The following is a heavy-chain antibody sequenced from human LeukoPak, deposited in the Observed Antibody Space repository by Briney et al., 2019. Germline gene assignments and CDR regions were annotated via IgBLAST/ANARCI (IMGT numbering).Heavy chain of an antibody. CDR2: IYYSGTT. Sequence: PSETLSLTCSVSGGSINSNSHHWGWIRQAPGKALEWIGNIYYSGTTSYSPSLKSRVSISVDTSKNQFSLRLTSVTAADTAVYYCARRGDILTDYAFDYWGQGTLVTVSS. CDR3: ARRGDILTDYAFDY. J-gene: IGHJ4*02. D-gene: IGHD3-9*01. CDR1: GGSINSNSHH. V-gene: IGHV4-39*01.